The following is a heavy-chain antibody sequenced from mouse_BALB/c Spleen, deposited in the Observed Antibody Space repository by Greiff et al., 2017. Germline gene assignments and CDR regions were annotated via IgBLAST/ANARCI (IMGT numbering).Heavy chain of an antibody. CDR1: GYTFTDYN. J-gene: IGHJ2*01. CDR2: INPNNGGT. D-gene: IGHD2-2*01. Sequence: EVQLVESGPELVKPGASVKIPCKASGYTFTDYNMDWVKQSHGKSLEWIGDINPNNGGTIYNQKFKGKATLTVDKSSSTAYMELRSLTSEDTAVYYCARRGYGSPLNFDYWGQGTTLTVSS. CDR3: ARRGYGSPLNFDY. V-gene: IGHV1-18*01.